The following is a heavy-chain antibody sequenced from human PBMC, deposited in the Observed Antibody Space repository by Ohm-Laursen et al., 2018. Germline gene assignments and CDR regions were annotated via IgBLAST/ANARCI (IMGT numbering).Heavy chain of an antibody. Sequence: SLRLSCAASGFTFSSYWMHWVRQAPGKGLVWVSRINSDGSSISYADSVKGRFTISRDNAKNTLYLQMNSLRAEDTAVYYCARDPSYYYGSGNDYYYGMDVWGQGTTVTVSS. J-gene: IGHJ6*02. CDR2: INSDGSSI. CDR1: GFTFSSYW. CDR3: ARDPSYYYGSGNDYYYGMDV. D-gene: IGHD3-10*01. V-gene: IGHV3-74*01.